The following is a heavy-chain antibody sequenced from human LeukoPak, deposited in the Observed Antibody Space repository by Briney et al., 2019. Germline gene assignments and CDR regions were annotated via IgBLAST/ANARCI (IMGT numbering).Heavy chain of an antibody. CDR3: ARELGINAFDV. V-gene: IGHV1-2*02. CDR1: GYTLTKNH. Sequence: ASVKVSCKAPGYTLTKNHLYWVRQAPGQGLEWMGWIDPKSGGTNFAQNFQGRLTMTRDTSINTAYMELTRLTSDDTTVYYCARELGINAFDVWGQGTMVTVSS. D-gene: IGHD7-27*01. J-gene: IGHJ3*01. CDR2: IDPKSGGT.